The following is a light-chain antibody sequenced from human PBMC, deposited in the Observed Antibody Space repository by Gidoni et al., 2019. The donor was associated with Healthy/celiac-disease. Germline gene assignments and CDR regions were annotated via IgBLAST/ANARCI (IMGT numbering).Light chain of an antibody. V-gene: IGKV1-5*03. CDR1: QSISSW. J-gene: IGKJ1*01. CDR3: QQYNSYPWT. CDR2: KAS. Sequence: IQMTPSPSTLSASVGDRVTITCRASQSISSWLAWYQQKPGKAPKLLIYKASSLESGVPSRFSGSGSGTEFTLTISSLQPDDFATYYCQQYNSYPWTFGQXTKVEIK.